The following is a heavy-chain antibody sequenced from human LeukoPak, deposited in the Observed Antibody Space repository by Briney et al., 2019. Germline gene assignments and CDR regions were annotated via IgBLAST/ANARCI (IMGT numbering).Heavy chain of an antibody. CDR2: ISGSGGST. J-gene: IGHJ4*02. CDR1: GFTFSSYA. D-gene: IGHD6-6*01. Sequence: GESLKISCAASGFTFSSYAMSWVRQAPGKGLEWVSAISGSGGSTYYADSVKGRFTISRDNSKNTLYLKMNSLRAEDTAVYYCAKDPGSYSSSSGILDYWGQGTLVTVSS. CDR3: AKDPGSYSSSSGILDY. V-gene: IGHV3-23*01.